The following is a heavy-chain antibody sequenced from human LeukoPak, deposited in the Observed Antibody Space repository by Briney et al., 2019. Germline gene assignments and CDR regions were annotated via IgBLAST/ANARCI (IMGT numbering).Heavy chain of an antibody. J-gene: IGHJ6*03. V-gene: IGHV4-34*01. CDR1: GGSFSGYY. D-gene: IGHD5-12*01. CDR2: INHSGST. Sequence: PSETLSLTCAVYGGSFSGYYWSWIRQPPGQGLEWIGEINHSGSTNYNPSLQRRSTISVYTSKNRCSMKLRSVTAADTAVYYSARRDGCYDYRPNYYYNYMDVWGKGTTVTVSS. CDR3: ARRDGCYDYRPNYYYNYMDV.